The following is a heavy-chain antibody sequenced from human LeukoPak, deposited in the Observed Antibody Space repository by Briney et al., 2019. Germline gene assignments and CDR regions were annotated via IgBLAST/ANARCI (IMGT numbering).Heavy chain of an antibody. CDR2: ISSSGSTI. Sequence: GGSLRLSCAASGFTFSSYEMNWVRQAPGKGLEWVSYISSSGSTIYYADSVKGRFTISRDNSRNTLYLQMNSLRAEDTAVYYCARGSGYLETFDYWGQGTLVTVSS. CDR3: ARGSGYLETFDY. D-gene: IGHD3-22*01. J-gene: IGHJ4*02. V-gene: IGHV3-48*03. CDR1: GFTFSSYE.